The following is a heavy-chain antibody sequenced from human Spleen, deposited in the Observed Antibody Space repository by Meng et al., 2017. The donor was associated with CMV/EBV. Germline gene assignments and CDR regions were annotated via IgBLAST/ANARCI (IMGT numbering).Heavy chain of an antibody. CDR3: ARDPYGEPYYYFDY. CDR2: IHWDGGRT. V-gene: IGHV3-20*04. J-gene: IGHJ4*02. CDR1: GFNFDDHG. D-gene: IGHD4-17*01. Sequence: GKSLKISGAASGFNFDDHGMTWVRQAPGKGLEWVSVIHWDGGRTDYADSVRGRFTISRDNAKNSVYLHLNSLRAEDTAFYYCARDPYGEPYYYFDYWGQGALVTVSS.